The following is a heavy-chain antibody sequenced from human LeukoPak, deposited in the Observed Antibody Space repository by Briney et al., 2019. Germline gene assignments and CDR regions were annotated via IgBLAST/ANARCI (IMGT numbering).Heavy chain of an antibody. D-gene: IGHD1-26*01. CDR1: GFTFSDYE. V-gene: IGHV3-48*03. CDR3: ARDTYSASYFGFDY. CDR2: ITASGTTM. J-gene: IGHJ4*02. Sequence: PGGSLRLSCAASGFTFSDYEMNWVRQAPGKGLEWVPFITASGTTMYYSDSVKGRFTISRDNAKNSLYLQMNSLRVEDTALYYCARDTYSASYFGFDYWGQGILVTVSS.